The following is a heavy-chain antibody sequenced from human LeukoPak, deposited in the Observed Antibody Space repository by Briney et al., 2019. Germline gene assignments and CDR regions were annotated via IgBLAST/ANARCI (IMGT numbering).Heavy chain of an antibody. CDR2: IYYTGST. V-gene: IGHV4-59*01. J-gene: IGHJ3*02. CDR1: GGSISSFY. CDR3: ARYSRSDRVFDI. Sequence: SETLSLTCTVSGGSISSFYWSWIRQPPGQGLEWIGYIYYTGSTNYNPSLKSRVTISVDTSKKQFSLKLSSVTAAETAVYYCARYSRSDRVFDIWGQGTMVTVSS. D-gene: IGHD6-13*01.